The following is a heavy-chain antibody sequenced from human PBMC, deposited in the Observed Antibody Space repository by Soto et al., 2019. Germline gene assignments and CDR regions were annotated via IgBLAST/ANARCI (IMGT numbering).Heavy chain of an antibody. J-gene: IGHJ6*02. CDR2: ISGSGGST. Sequence: GGSLRLSCAASGFTFSSCSMSWVRQAPGKGLEWVSAISGSGGSTYYADSVKGRFTISRDNSKNTLYLQMNSLRAEDTAVYYCANYDYYGSGSYRFYYYGMDGWGQGTTVTVSS. V-gene: IGHV3-23*01. D-gene: IGHD3-10*01. CDR1: GFTFSSCS. CDR3: ANYDYYGSGSYRFYYYGMDG.